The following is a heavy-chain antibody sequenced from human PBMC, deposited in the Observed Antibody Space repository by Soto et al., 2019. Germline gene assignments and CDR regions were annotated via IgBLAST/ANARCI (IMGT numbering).Heavy chain of an antibody. CDR3: AKGFIVGATTPEFDY. D-gene: IGHD1-26*01. J-gene: IGHJ4*02. Sequence: EVQLLESGGTLVQPGGSLRLSCVASGFTFSSYAMSWVRQAPGKRLEWVSAISGSGGNTYYADSVKGRFTISRDNSKNTLYLQMNSLRAEDTAVYYCAKGFIVGATTPEFDYWGQGTLVTVSS. V-gene: IGHV3-23*01. CDR2: ISGSGGNT. CDR1: GFTFSSYA.